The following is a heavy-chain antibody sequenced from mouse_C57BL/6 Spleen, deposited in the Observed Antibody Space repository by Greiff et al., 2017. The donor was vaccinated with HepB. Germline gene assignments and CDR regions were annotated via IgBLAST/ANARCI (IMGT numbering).Heavy chain of an antibody. D-gene: IGHD2-5*01. CDR3: AREGGYYSNYDAMDY. CDR1: GFTFSSYA. Sequence: EVQVVESGGGLVKPGGFLKLSCAASGFTFSSYAMSWVRQTPEKRLEWVATISDGGRYTYYPDNVKGRFTISRDNAKNNLYLQMSHLKSEDTAMYYCAREGGYYSNYDAMDYWGQGTSVTVSS. V-gene: IGHV5-4*01. CDR2: ISDGGRYT. J-gene: IGHJ4*01.